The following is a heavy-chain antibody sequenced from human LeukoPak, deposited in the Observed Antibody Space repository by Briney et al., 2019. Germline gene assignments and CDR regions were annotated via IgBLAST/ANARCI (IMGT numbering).Heavy chain of an antibody. CDR2: IYGGGTT. Sequence: GGSLRLSCAASGFTLSNYWMTWVRQAPGKGLEWVSVIYGGGTTSYADSVKGRFTISRDNSKNTVYLQMNSLRADDTAVYYCGRDGSSRPSDYWGQGTLVTVSS. D-gene: IGHD6-13*01. J-gene: IGHJ4*02. CDR1: GFTLSNYW. V-gene: IGHV3-53*01. CDR3: GRDGSSRPSDY.